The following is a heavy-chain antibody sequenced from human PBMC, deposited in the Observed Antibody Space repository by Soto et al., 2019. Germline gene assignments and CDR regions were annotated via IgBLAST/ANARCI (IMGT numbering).Heavy chain of an antibody. CDR3: ARDLIAAAGNYYDYYGMDV. CDR2: IWYDGSNK. Sequence: QVQLVESGGAVVKLGSSWKLSFAASELTFISNGMHWVRQAPGKGLEWVAVIWYDGSNKYYADSVKGRFTISRDNSKNTLYLQMNSLRAEDTAVYYCARDLIAAAGNYYDYYGMDVW. V-gene: IGHV3-33*01. CDR1: ELTFISNG. J-gene: IGHJ6*01. D-gene: IGHD6-13*01.